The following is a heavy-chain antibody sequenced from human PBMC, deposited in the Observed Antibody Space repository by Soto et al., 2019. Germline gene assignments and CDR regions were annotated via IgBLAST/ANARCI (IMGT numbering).Heavy chain of an antibody. CDR1: GFTLSDHY. CDR2: SANKANSYTT. V-gene: IGHV3-72*01. CDR3: TRDFGGA. Sequence: DVQLVESGGDLVQPGGSLRLSCSASGFTLSDHYVDWVRQAPGKGLEWVGRSANKANSYTTQYAAAVKGRFTISRSDSENSLYLQMNSLRTEDTALYYCTRDFGGAWGQGTTVTVSS. D-gene: IGHD3-10*01. J-gene: IGHJ6*02.